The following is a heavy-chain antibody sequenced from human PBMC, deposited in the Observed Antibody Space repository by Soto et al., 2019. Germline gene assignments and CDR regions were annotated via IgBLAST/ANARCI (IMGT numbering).Heavy chain of an antibody. CDR1: GFSLSTSGVG. D-gene: IGHD4-17*01. CDR2: IHWDDDE. CDR3: VSSVTRTDAFDM. Sequence: QITLKESGPTLVKPTQTLTLTCTFSGFSLSTSGVGVGWIRQPPGKALEWLALIHWDDDERYSPSLKNRLSLTTHTSKTQVVLIMTNMDPVDSATYFCVSSVTRTDAFDMWGQGTMVTVSS. J-gene: IGHJ3*02. V-gene: IGHV2-5*02.